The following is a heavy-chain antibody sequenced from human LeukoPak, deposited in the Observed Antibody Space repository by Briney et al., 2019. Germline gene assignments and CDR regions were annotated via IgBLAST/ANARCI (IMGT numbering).Heavy chain of an antibody. D-gene: IGHD3-22*01. CDR2: TSSDGSKT. CDR3: ARDDTHYDGSGANYHYGMDV. J-gene: IGHJ6*02. V-gene: IGHV3-30-3*01. Sequence: GRSLTLSCVASAFTFSFYAMHWVRQAPGKGLEWVAVTSSDGSKTYYADSVKGRFIVSRDNSKYTVYLEMNSLSGEDTAVYYCARDDTHYDGSGANYHYGMDVWGQGTTVTVSS. CDR1: AFTFSFYA.